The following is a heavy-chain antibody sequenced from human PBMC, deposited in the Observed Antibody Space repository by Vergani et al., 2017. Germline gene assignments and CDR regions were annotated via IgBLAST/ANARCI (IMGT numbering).Heavy chain of an antibody. J-gene: IGHJ6*03. CDR2: IIPIFGTA. D-gene: IGHD6-6*01. CDR3: AGEGQQLIRWHYYYYMDF. V-gene: IGHV1-69*01. CDR1: VGTFSRYA. Sequence: QVQLVQSGAEVKKPGSSVKVSCKASVGTFSRYAISWVRQAPGQGLEWMGGIIPIFGTANYAQKFQGRVTITADESTSTAYMELSSLRSEDTAVYYCAGEGQQLIRWHYYYYMDFWGKGTTVTVSS.